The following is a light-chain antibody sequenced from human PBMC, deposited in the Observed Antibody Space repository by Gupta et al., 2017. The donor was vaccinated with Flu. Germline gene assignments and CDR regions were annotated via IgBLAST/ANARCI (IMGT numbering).Light chain of an antibody. CDR3: QQYNSYSLT. V-gene: IGKV1-5*03. Sequence: GDRVTITCRASQSISSWLAWYQQKPGKAPKLLIYKASSLESGVPSRCSSSGSGAEFTLTISSLQPDDYSTYYCQQYNSYSLTFGQGTKVEIK. J-gene: IGKJ1*01. CDR1: QSISSW. CDR2: KAS.